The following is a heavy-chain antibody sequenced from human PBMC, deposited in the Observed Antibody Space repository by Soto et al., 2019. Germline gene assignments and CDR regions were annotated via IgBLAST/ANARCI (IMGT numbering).Heavy chain of an antibody. CDR3: ARARGDYLFDY. CDR2: ISTSGSYI. Sequence: EVQLVESGGGLVKPGGSLRLSCAASGFTFSSYGMNWVRQTPGKGLEWVSSISTSGSYIYYTDSVKGRFTISRDNAKNSLYLQMNSLRAEDTAIYFCARARGDYLFDYWGQGTLVTVSS. V-gene: IGHV3-21*02. D-gene: IGHD4-17*01. CDR1: GFTFSSYG. J-gene: IGHJ4*02.